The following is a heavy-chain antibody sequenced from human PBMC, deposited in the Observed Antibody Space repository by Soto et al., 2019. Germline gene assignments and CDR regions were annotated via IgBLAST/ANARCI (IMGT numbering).Heavy chain of an antibody. Sequence: EVELVESGGGLVKPGGSLRLSCAASGFTFSSYSMNWVRQAPGKWLEWVSSISSSSSYIYYADSVKGRFTISRNNAKHSLYLQMNSLRAEDTAVYYCARDGPMTTVTTVDYWGQGTLVTVSS. CDR3: ARDGPMTTVTTVDY. J-gene: IGHJ4*02. CDR1: GFTFSSYS. D-gene: IGHD4-17*01. CDR2: ISSSSSYI. V-gene: IGHV3-21*01.